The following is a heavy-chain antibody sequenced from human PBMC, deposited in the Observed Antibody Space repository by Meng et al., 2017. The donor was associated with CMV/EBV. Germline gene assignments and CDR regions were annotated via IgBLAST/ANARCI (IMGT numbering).Heavy chain of an antibody. V-gene: IGHV3-33*06. CDR2: IWNNGSTK. CDR3: AKARGSGKYYNYFDY. CDR1: GLTFSSYG. Sequence: SGLTFSSYGMHWVRQAPGKGLEWVTVIWNNGSTKYYAESVKDRFTITRNNSKNMLYLQMNSLRAEDTAVYYCAKARGSGKYYNYFDYWGQEALVTVSS. D-gene: IGHD1-26*01. J-gene: IGHJ4*02.